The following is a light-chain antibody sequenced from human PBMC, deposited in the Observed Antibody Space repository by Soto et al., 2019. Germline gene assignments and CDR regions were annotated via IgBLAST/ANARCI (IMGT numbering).Light chain of an antibody. CDR1: QSVWSN. J-gene: IGKJ4*01. Sequence: EIALTQSPATVSLSPGERVTLSCRASQSVWSNLAWYQQKPGQGPRLFIYGARNRATGIPARFSGSGAGTDFTLTISSLEPEDSGIYYCQQGSHWPPVFGGGTKVEI. V-gene: IGKV3-11*01. CDR3: QQGSHWPPV. CDR2: GAR.